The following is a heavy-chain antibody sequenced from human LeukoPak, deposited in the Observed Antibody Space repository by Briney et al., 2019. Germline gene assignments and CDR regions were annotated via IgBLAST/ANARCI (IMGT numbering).Heavy chain of an antibody. V-gene: IGHV3-9*01. D-gene: IGHD5-12*01. CDR1: GFTFDDYA. J-gene: IGHJ4*02. CDR3: ARATRGYSGYANGY. CDR2: ISWNSGSI. Sequence: GGSLRLSCAASGFTFDDYAMHWVRQAPGKGLEWVSGISWNSGSIGYADSVKGRFTIPRDNAKNSLYLQMNSLRAEDTAVYYCARATRGYSGYANGYWGQGTLVTVSS.